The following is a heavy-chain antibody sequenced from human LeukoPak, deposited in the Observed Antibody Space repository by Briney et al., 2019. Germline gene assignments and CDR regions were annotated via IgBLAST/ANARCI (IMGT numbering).Heavy chain of an antibody. J-gene: IGHJ6*02. V-gene: IGHV3-15*01. CDR2: IKSKTDGGTT. CDR3: TTALSSWSSHYYYYYGMDV. D-gene: IGHD6-6*01. CDR1: GFTFSNAW. Sequence: PGGSLRLSCAASGFTFSNAWMSWVRQAPGKGLEWVGRIKSKTDGGTTDYAAPVKGRFTISRDDSKSTLYLQMNSLKTEDTAVYYCTTALSSWSSHYYYYYGMDVWGQGTTVTVSS.